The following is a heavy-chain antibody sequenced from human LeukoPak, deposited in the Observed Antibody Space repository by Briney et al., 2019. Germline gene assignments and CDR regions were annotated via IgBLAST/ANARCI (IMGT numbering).Heavy chain of an antibody. Sequence: ASVKVSCKASGYTFTSYAMNWVRQAPGQGLEWMGWINTNTGNPTYAQGFTGRFVFSLDTSVSTAYLQISSLKAEDTAVYHCARGPVLRYFDWLLYEDYYYYMDVWGKGTTVTVSS. CDR2: INTNTGNP. V-gene: IGHV7-4-1*02. D-gene: IGHD3-9*01. CDR1: GYTFTSYA. CDR3: ARGPVLRYFDWLLYEDYYYYMDV. J-gene: IGHJ6*03.